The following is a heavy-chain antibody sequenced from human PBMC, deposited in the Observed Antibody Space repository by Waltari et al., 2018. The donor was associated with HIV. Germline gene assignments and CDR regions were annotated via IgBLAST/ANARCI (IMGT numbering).Heavy chain of an antibody. CDR1: GGSITSGSYY. CDR3: ARALDYYESGSFPWWFFDL. V-gene: IGHV4-61*02. J-gene: IGHJ2*01. Sequence: QVQLQESGPGLVRPSQTLSLTCTVSGGSITSGSYYWSWIRQPAGKELEWIGRVYTSGSTYDNPSLRSRVTLSVDTSNNQFSRRLSSLTAADTAVYYCARALDYYESGSFPWWFFDLWGRGTLVTVSS. D-gene: IGHD3-10*01. CDR2: VYTSGST.